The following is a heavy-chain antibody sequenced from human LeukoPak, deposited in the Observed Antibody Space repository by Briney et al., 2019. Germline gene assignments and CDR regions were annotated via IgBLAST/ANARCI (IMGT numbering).Heavy chain of an antibody. V-gene: IGHV3-11*01. CDR2: ISSSGSTI. Sequence: NPGGSLRLSCAASGFTFSDYYMSWIRQAPGKGLEWVSYISSSGSTIYYADSVKGRFTISRDNAKNSLYLQMNSLRSEDTAVYYCARAGSDTAMVSSDYYFDYWGQGTLVTVSS. CDR3: ARAGSDTAMVSSDYYFDY. J-gene: IGHJ4*02. CDR1: GFTFSDYY. D-gene: IGHD5-18*01.